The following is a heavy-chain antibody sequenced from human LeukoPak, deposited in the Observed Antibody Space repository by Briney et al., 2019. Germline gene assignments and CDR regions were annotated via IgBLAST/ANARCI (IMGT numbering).Heavy chain of an antibody. J-gene: IGHJ4*02. Sequence: PSEALSLTCTVSGGSISSSSYYWGWIRQPPGKGLEWIGSIYYSGSTYYNPSLKSRVTISVDTSKNQFSLKLSSVTAADTAVYYCASDPSGGNYFDYWGQGTLVTASS. CDR3: ASDPSGGNYFDY. V-gene: IGHV4-39*07. CDR2: IYYSGST. CDR1: GGSISSSSYY. D-gene: IGHD2-15*01.